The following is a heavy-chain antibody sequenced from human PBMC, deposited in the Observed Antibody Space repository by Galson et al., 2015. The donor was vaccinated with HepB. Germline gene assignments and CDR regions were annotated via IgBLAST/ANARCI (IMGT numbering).Heavy chain of an antibody. D-gene: IGHD3-10*01. CDR1: GDSVSSNSAA. V-gene: IGHV6-1*01. CDR2: TYYRSKWYN. CDR3: ARGYYYGSGSYYCDAFDI. J-gene: IGHJ3*02. Sequence: CAISGDSVSSNSAAWNWIRQSPSRGLEWLGRTYYRSKWYNDYAVSVKSRITINPDTSKNQFSLQLNSVTPEDTAVYYCARGYYYGSGSYYCDAFDIWGQGTMVTVSS.